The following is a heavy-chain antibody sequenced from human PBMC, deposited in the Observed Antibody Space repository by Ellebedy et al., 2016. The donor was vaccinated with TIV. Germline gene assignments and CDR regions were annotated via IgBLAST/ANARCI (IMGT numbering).Heavy chain of an antibody. J-gene: IGHJ4*02. CDR1: GASLSGYQ. Sequence: MPGGSLRLSCAVYGASLSGYQWSWIRLSPGKGLQWIGEINDVGTTNYNPSPEGRVNMSVDTSKNQFSLRMNSVTSADTAVYYCASGARPYDSSGYFAYWGQGTLVTVSS. D-gene: IGHD3-22*01. V-gene: IGHV4-34*01. CDR2: INDVGTT. CDR3: ASGARPYDSSGYFAY.